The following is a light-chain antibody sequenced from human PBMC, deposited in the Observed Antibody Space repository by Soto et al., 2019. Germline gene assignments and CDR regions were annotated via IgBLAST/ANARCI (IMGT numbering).Light chain of an antibody. Sequence: EIVLTQAPVTLSVSPGERATLSCGASQSVASGSLAWYQQRPGLAPRLLIYDSFTRAAGIPDRFSGSGSGTEFSLTISSLQSEDFAVYYCQQYNTWPAIPFGQGTRLEIK. J-gene: IGKJ5*01. CDR2: DSF. CDR3: QQYNTWPAIP. CDR1: QSVASGS. V-gene: IGKV3D-15*01.